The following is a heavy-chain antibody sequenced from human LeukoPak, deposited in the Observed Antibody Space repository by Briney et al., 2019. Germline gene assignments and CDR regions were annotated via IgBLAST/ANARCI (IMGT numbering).Heavy chain of an antibody. CDR1: GGSFSGYY. V-gene: IGHV4-34*01. D-gene: IGHD2-15*01. CDR3: ARVLRSRVARNSYGMDV. Sequence: EPSETLSLTCAVYGGSFSGYYWSWIRQPPGKGLGWIGEINHSGSTNYNPSLKSRVTISVDTSKNQFSLKLSSVTAADTAVYYCARVLRSRVARNSYGMDVWGQGTTVTVSS. CDR2: INHSGST. J-gene: IGHJ6*02.